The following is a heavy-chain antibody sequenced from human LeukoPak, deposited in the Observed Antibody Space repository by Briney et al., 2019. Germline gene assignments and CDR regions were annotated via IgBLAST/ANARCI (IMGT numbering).Heavy chain of an antibody. CDR1: GGSISSGDYY. Sequence: ASETLSLTCTVSGGSISSGDYYWSWIRQPPGKGLEWIGYIYYSGSTYYNPSLKSRVTMSVDTSKNQFSLKLSSVTAADTAVYYGARELTYADYWGQGTLVTVSS. J-gene: IGHJ4*02. V-gene: IGHV4-30-4*01. D-gene: IGHD4/OR15-4a*01. CDR3: ARELTYADY. CDR2: IYYSGST.